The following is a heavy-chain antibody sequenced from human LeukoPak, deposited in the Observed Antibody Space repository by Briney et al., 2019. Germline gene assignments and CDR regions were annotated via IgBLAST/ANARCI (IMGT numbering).Heavy chain of an antibody. J-gene: IGHJ4*02. CDR2: ISGSGGST. V-gene: IGHV3-23*01. CDR1: GFTFSSYA. D-gene: IGHD3-3*01. CDR3: AKEYYDFWSGYPHDY. Sequence: GGSLRLSCAASGFTFSSYAMSWVRQAPGKGLEWVSAISGSGGSTCYADSVKGRFTISRDNSKNTLYLQMNSLRAEDTAVYYCAKEYYDFWSGYPHDYWGQGTLVTVSS.